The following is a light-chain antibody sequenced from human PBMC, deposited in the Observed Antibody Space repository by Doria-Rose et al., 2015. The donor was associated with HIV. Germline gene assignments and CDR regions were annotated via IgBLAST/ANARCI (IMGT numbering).Light chain of an antibody. V-gene: IGLV3-1*01. CDR3: QSYDRSLSGFVI. CDR1: KLGDKY. CDR2: QDI. J-gene: IGLJ2*01. Sequence: SCTCSGDKLGDKYACWYQQKPGQSPVLVIYQDIKRPSGIPERFSGSNSGNTATLTISGTQTMDEADYYCQSYDRSLSGFVIFGGGTKLTVL.